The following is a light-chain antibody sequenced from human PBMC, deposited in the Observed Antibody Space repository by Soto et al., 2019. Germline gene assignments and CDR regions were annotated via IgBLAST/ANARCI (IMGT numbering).Light chain of an antibody. J-gene: IGKJ4*01. V-gene: IGKV1-5*01. CDR2: DAS. CDR3: QHYSTRSGVT. Sequence: ASVGDRVFITCRASQDISGWLAWYQQKPGKAPKLLVFDASSLEDGVPSRFSGSGSGTEFTLTVSNLQSDDFATYYCQHYSTRSGVTFGGGTKVDIK. CDR1: QDISGW.